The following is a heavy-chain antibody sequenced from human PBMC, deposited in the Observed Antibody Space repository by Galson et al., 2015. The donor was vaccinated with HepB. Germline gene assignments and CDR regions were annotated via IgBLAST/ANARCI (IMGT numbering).Heavy chain of an antibody. D-gene: IGHD3-16*02. CDR3: ARGSRDYMWGSYRWRTADFDY. J-gene: IGHJ4*02. V-gene: IGHV4-34*01. CDR1: GASFSGYD. Sequence: LSLTCAVYGASFSGYDWSWIRQPPGKGLEWIGEINHNGGTNYNPSLKSRVTISVDTSKNQFSLKLSSVTAADTAVYYCARGSRDYMWGSYRWRTADFDYWGQGTLVTVSS. CDR2: INHNGGT.